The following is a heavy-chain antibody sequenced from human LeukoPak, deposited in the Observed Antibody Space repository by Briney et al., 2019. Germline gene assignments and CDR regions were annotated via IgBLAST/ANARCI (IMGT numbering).Heavy chain of an antibody. CDR1: GGSISSSSDY. Sequence: SETLSLTCTVSGGSISSSSDYWGWIRQPPGKGLEWIGSIYYSGSTYYNPSLKSRVTISVDTSKNQFSLKLSSVTAADTAVYYCARRRTAARSGHFDYWGQGTLVTVSS. CDR3: ARRRTAARSGHFDY. V-gene: IGHV4-39*01. J-gene: IGHJ4*02. D-gene: IGHD6-6*01. CDR2: IYYSGST.